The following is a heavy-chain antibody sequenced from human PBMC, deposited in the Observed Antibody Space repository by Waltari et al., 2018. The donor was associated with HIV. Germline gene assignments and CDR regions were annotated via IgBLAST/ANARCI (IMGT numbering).Heavy chain of an antibody. J-gene: IGHJ4*02. CDR3: ARGPGGGTKRPTYCDL. Sequence: EVHLVGSDGGSPQPGGSLSLTCAPVGFVFNNFFLTRVRQTPGAGLEWVSYIGAGTSDIYYAEVIKGRCTICMDSAKNSHFMQLNSLRPEHTAVDCCARGPGGGTKRPTYCDLWGQGILVTVS. CDR2: IGAGTSDI. CDR1: GFVFNNFF. D-gene: IGHD2-8*02. V-gene: IGHV3-48*01.